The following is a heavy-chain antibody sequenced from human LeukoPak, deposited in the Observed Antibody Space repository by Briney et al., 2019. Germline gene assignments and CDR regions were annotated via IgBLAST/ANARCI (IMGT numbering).Heavy chain of an antibody. V-gene: IGHV7-4-1*02. J-gene: IGHJ4*02. D-gene: IGHD2-15*01. Sequence: ASVKVSCKASGYTFTTYPINWVRQAPGQGLECMGWINTNTGGPTYAQGFTGRFVLSLDTSVSTAYLQISSLKAEDTAVYYCARAAGGYCSGSTCYFYYWGQGTLVTVSS. CDR3: ARAAGGYCSGSTCYFYY. CDR2: INTNTGGP. CDR1: GYTFTTYP.